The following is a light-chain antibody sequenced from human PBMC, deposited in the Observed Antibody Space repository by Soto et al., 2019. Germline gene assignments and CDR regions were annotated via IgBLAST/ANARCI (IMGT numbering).Light chain of an antibody. CDR1: SSDVGGYNY. V-gene: IGLV2-8*01. CDR2: EVS. J-gene: IGLJ2*01. CDR3: SSFGGSNHVV. Sequence: QSVLTQPPSASGSPGQSVTISCTGTSSDVGGYNYVSWYQLHPGKAPKLIIYEVSKRPSGVPDHFSGSKSGNTASLTVSGLQADDEVDYYCSSFGGSNHVVFGGGTKLTVL.